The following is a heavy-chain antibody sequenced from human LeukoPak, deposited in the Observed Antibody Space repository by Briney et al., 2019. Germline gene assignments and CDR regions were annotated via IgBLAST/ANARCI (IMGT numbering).Heavy chain of an antibody. J-gene: IGHJ4*02. V-gene: IGHV3-23*01. Sequence: GGSLRLSCAASGFTFSSYAMSWVSHAPGKGLEWVSGISGSGTITNYADSVKGRFTISRDNSKNALYKQMNCLRADETAVYYCAKEVYSDSSGYFDYWGQGTLVTVSS. CDR1: GFTFSSYA. CDR3: AKEVYSDSSGYFDY. CDR2: ISGSGTIT. D-gene: IGHD3-22*01.